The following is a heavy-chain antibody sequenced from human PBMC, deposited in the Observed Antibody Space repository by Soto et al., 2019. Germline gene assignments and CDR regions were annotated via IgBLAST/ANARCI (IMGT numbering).Heavy chain of an antibody. CDR1: CGSISSGGYS. CDR3: ASSKTTVITFDY. CDR2: IYHSGST. V-gene: IGHV4-30-2*01. D-gene: IGHD4-17*01. J-gene: IGHJ4*02. Sequence: SETLSLTCAVSCGSISSGGYSWSWIRQPPGKGLEWIGYIYHSGSTYYNPSLKSRVTISVDRSKNQFSLKLSSVTAADTAVYYCASSKTTVITFDYWGQGTLVTVS.